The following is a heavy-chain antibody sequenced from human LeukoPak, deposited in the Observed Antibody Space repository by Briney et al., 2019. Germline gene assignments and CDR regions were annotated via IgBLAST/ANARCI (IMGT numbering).Heavy chain of an antibody. J-gene: IGHJ4*02. Sequence: PSETLSLTCNVSGGSISGYYWSWIRQPPGKGLVWIGFINYTGSNTYNQNPSLESRVTTSVDTSKYQFSLKLSSVTAADTAVYYCVRQGTRQLSGSFDYWGLGTLVTVSS. CDR2: INYTGSN. CDR3: VRQGTRQLSGSFDY. V-gene: IGHV4-59*08. CDR1: GGSISGYY. D-gene: IGHD5-24*01.